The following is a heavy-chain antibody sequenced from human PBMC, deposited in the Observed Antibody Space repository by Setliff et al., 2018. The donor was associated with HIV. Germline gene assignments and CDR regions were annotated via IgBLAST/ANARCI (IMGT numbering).Heavy chain of an antibody. CDR3: ARGEGYCSGGDCYYYYMDV. CDR2: ISASSVNT. CDR1: GYTFINYH. V-gene: IGHV1-18*01. D-gene: IGHD2-15*01. J-gene: IGHJ6*03. Sequence: ASVKVSCKASGYTFINYHITWVRQAPGQGLEWVGSISASSVNTNYTQGRVTMTTDTSTSTAYMELRSLRSDDSAVYYCARGEGYCSGGDCYYYYMDVWGKGTTVTVSS.